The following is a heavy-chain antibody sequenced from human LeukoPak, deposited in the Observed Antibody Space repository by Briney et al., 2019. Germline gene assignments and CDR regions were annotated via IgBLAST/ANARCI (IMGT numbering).Heavy chain of an antibody. CDR2: ISDSGGST. Sequence: GGSLRLSCAVSGITLSNYGMSWVHQAPGKGLEWVAGISDSGGSTKYADSVKGRFTISRDNPKNTLYLQMNSLRVEDTAVYFCAKRGVVIRVILVGFHKQAYYFDSWGQGALVTVSS. V-gene: IGHV3-23*01. D-gene: IGHD3-22*01. CDR1: GITLSNYG. J-gene: IGHJ4*02. CDR3: AKRGVVIRVILVGFHKQAYYFDS.